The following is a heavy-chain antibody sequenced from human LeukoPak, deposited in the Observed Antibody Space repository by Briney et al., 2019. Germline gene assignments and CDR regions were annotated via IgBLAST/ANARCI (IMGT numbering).Heavy chain of an antibody. V-gene: IGHV3-30*02. CDR2: IRYDRSNK. CDR1: GFTFSNYD. J-gene: IGHJ3*02. D-gene: IGHD3-22*01. Sequence: GGSLRLSCAASGFTFSNYDMHWVRQAPGKGLEWVALIRYDRSNKYYADSVKGRFTVSRDNSENTLYLQMNSLRAEDTAVYYCASASNYYDPDAFDIWGQGTMVTVSS. CDR3: ASASNYYDPDAFDI.